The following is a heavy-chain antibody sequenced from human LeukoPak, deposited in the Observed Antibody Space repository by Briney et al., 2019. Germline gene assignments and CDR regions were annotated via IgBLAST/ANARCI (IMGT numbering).Heavy chain of an antibody. V-gene: IGHV1-8*01. CDR2: MDPNSGNT. D-gene: IGHD4-11*01. J-gene: IGHJ4*02. Sequence: GASVKVSCKASGYTFTSYDINWVRQATGQGLEWMGWMDPNSGNTGYAQKFQGRVTMTRNTSISTAYMELSSLRSEDTAVYYCARGRLNSNYGGYWGQGTLVTVSS. CDR3: ARGRLNSNYGGY. CDR1: GYTFTSYD.